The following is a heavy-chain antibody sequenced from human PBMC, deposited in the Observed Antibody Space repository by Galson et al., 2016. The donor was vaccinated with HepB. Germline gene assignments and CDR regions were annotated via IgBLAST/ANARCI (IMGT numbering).Heavy chain of an antibody. J-gene: IGHJ6*04. D-gene: IGHD3-3*01. CDR3: ARSGIYDSWSGYYKKSYYYQYGLDV. CDR2: INPSGGSA. V-gene: IGHV1-46*01. CDR1: GYTFTSYR. Sequence: SVKVSCKASGYTFTSYRMHWVRQAPGQGLEWMGIINPSGGSASYTQKFQDRVTMTRDTSTSTVYMELSSLRSEDTAVYYCARSGIYDSWSGYYKKSYYYQYGLDVWGKGTTVTVSS.